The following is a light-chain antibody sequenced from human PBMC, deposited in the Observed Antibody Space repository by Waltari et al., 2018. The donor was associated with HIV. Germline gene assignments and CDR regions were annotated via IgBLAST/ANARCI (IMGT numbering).Light chain of an antibody. CDR3: QQYGTTPT. J-gene: IGKJ1*01. CDR1: QRVTSDY. Sequence: IVFTQSPDTLSLSPGERATLSCRASQRVTSDYLAWYQQKPGQPPRLLIYGASTRATGIADRFSGSGSGTDFTLTISRLEPEDFAVYYCQQYGTTPTFGQGTTVEI. CDR2: GAS. V-gene: IGKV3-20*01.